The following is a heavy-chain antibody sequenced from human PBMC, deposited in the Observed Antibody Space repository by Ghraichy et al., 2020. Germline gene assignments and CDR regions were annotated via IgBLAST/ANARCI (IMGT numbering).Heavy chain of an antibody. D-gene: IGHD2-15*01. CDR2: IYYSGTT. Sequence: SETLSLTCTVSGVSISSSSSNYWGWIRQPPGKGLEWIGSIYYSGTTYYNPSLKSRLTISVDTSKNQFSLKLSSVTAADTAVYYCARFQGCSGGSCYSGFDPWGQGTLVTVSS. J-gene: IGHJ5*02. V-gene: IGHV4-39*01. CDR3: ARFQGCSGGSCYSGFDP. CDR1: GVSISSSSSNY.